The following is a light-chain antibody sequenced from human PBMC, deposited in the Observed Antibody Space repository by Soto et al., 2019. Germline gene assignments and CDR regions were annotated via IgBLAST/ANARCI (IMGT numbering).Light chain of an antibody. CDR2: DAS. J-gene: IGKJ1*01. CDR3: QQSYSTRWT. CDR1: QSIRSY. V-gene: IGKV1-39*01. Sequence: DIQMTQSPSSLSASAGDRVTITCRASQSIRSYLNWYQQKPGKAPKLLIYDASNLQSGVPSRFSGSGSGTDFTLTISSLQPEDFATYYCQQSYSTRWTFGQGTKVDIK.